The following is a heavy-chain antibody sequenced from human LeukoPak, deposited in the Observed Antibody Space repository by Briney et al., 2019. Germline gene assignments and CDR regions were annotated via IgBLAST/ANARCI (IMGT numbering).Heavy chain of an antibody. CDR3: ARLKWSVEMATFPLDY. Sequence: SETLSLTCAVCGGSFSGYYWSWIRQPPGKGLEWIGEINHSGSTNYNPSLKSRVTISVDMSKNQFSLKLSSVTAADTAVYYCARLKWSVEMATFPLDYWGQGTLVTVSS. D-gene: IGHD5-24*01. CDR2: INHSGST. CDR1: GGSFSGYY. J-gene: IGHJ4*02. V-gene: IGHV4-34*01.